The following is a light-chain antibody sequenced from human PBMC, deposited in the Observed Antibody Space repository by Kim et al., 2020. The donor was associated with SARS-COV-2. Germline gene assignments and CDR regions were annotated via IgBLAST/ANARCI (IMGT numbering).Light chain of an antibody. CDR1: QRISHF. J-gene: IGKJ1*01. V-gene: IGKV1-5*01. Sequence: DIQMTQSPSTLSASVGDRVTITCRASQRISHFLALYQQKPGKAPNLLIYDASDLQSGVPSRFSGSGSGTDFTLTISSLQPDDFATYYCQQYNTYSWTFGQGTKVDIK. CDR3: QQYNTYSWT. CDR2: DAS.